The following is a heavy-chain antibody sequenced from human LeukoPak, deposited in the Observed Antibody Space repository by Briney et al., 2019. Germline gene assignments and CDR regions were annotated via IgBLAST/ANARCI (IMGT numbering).Heavy chain of an antibody. J-gene: IGHJ4*02. CDR1: GGSFSGYY. D-gene: IGHD1-14*01. Sequence: SETLSLTCAVYGGSFSGYYWSWIRQPPGKGLEWIGEINHSGSTNYNPSLKSRVTISVDTSKNQFSLKLSSVTAADTAVYYCARIPGDYWGREPWSPSPQ. CDR3: ARIPGDY. CDR2: INHSGST. V-gene: IGHV4-34*01.